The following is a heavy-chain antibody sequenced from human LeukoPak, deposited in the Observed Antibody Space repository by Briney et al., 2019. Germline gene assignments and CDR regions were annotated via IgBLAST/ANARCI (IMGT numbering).Heavy chain of an antibody. J-gene: IGHJ4*02. Sequence: VGSLRLSCAASGFTSSNFWMTLVRQAPEKGLEWVAHIKKDGGAKYYVDSVEGRFTISKNNSKTSLYLHMNGLRGDDTAVYFCARDPDYGGPGPFWDYWGQGTLVSVSS. CDR3: ARDPDYGGPGPFWDY. V-gene: IGHV3-7*01. D-gene: IGHD4-23*01. CDR2: IKKDGGAK. CDR1: GFTSSNFW.